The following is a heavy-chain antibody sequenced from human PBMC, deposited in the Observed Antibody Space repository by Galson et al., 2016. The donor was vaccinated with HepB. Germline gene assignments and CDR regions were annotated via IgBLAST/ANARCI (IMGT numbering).Heavy chain of an antibody. D-gene: IGHD3-9*01. J-gene: IGHJ4*02. Sequence: SLRLSCAASGFTFSNYGMHWVRQAPGKGLEWVAVIWYDGSEKYYADYVKGRFTISRDNSKNTLHLQMNSLRAEDTAVYYCARIYYEILTGLTPWYYFDSWGQGTLVTVSS. CDR2: IWYDGSEK. V-gene: IGHV3-33*01. CDR3: ARIYYEILTGLTPWYYFDS. CDR1: GFTFSNYG.